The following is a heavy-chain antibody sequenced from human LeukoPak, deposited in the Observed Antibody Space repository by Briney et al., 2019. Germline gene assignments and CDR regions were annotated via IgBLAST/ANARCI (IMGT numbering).Heavy chain of an antibody. CDR2: ISAYNGNT. CDR1: GYTFTGYY. D-gene: IGHD4-23*01. J-gene: IGHJ4*02. Sequence: ASVKVSCKASGYTFTGYYMHWVRQAPGQGLEWMGWISAYNGNTNYAQKLQGRVTMTTDTSTSTAYMELRSLRSDDTAVYYCAREPRDSTVAFDYWGQGTLVTVSS. V-gene: IGHV1-18*04. CDR3: AREPRDSTVAFDY.